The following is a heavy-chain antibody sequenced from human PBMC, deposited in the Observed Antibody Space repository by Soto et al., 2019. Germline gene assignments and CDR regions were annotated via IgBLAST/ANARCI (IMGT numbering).Heavy chain of an antibody. CDR2: VYHSGNT. Sequence: GTLCLTWAVSGDSIGSGGWWRWVSQPPGKGLEWIGEVYHSGNTNYNPSLKSRVIISVDKSKNQFSLKLSSVPDADTAMYYCARGERQQQRDYWGQGTLVTVS. CDR3: ARGERQQQRDY. D-gene: IGHD6-13*01. V-gene: IGHV4-4*02. CDR1: GDSIGSGGW. J-gene: IGHJ4*02.